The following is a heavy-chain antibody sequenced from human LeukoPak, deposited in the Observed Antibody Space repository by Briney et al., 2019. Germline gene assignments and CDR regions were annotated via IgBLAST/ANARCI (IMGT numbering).Heavy chain of an antibody. V-gene: IGHV4-34*01. Sequence: GSLRLSCAASGFTFSSYAMSWVRQPPGKGLEWIGEINHGGSTNYNPSLKSRVTTSVDTSKNQFSLKLTSVTAADTAVYYCARGRSAYDSSAYYYGNWGQGILVTVSS. CDR3: ARGRSAYDSSAYYYGN. CDR1: GFTFSSYA. J-gene: IGHJ4*02. CDR2: INHGGST. D-gene: IGHD3-22*01.